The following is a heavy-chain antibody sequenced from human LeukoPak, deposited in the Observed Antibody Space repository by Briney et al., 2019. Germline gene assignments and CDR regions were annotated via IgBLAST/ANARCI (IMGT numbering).Heavy chain of an antibody. CDR2: INHSGST. CDR3: ARHRPYYYDSSGYYYGLLAFDI. Sequence: SETLSLTCAVYGGSFSGYYWSWIRQPPGKGLEWIGEINHSGSTNYNPSLKSRVTISVDTSKNQFSLKLSSVTAADTAVYYCARHRPYYYDSSGYYYGLLAFDIWGQGTMVTVSS. CDR1: GGSFSGYY. D-gene: IGHD3-22*01. J-gene: IGHJ3*02. V-gene: IGHV4-34*01.